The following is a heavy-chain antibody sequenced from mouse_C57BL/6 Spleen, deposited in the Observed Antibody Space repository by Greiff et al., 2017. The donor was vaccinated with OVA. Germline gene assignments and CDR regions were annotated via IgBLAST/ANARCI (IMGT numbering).Heavy chain of an antibody. J-gene: IGHJ2*01. CDR3: APYDYDERFLDY. D-gene: IGHD2-4*01. V-gene: IGHV1-64*01. Sequence: VQLQQPGAELVKPGASVKLSCKASGYTFTSYWMHWVKQRPGQGLEWIGMIHPNSGSTNYNEKFKSKATLTVDKSSSTAYMQLSSLTSEDSAVYYCAPYDYDERFLDYWGQGTTLTVSS. CDR1: GYTFTSYW. CDR2: IHPNSGST.